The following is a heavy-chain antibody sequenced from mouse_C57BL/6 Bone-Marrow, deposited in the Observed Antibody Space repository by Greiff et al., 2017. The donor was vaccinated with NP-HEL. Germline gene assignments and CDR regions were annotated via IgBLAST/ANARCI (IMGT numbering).Heavy chain of an antibody. CDR1: GFSFNTYA. CDR2: IRSKSNNYAT. D-gene: IGHD1-1*02. Sequence: EVQLQQSGGGLVQPKGSLKLSCAASGFSFNTYAMNWVRQAPGKGLEWVARIRSKSNNYATYYADSVKDRFTISRDDSESMLYLQMNNLKTEDTAMYYCVRHGLCLPAMDYWGQGTSVTVSS. J-gene: IGHJ4*01. CDR3: VRHGLCLPAMDY. V-gene: IGHV10-1*01.